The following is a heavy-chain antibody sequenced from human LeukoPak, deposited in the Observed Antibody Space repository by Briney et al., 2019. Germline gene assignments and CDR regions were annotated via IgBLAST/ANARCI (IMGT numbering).Heavy chain of an antibody. CDR2: INPNSGGT. CDR1: GYTFTGYY. D-gene: IGHD2-2*02. J-gene: IGHJ4*02. Sequence: GASVKVSCKASGYTFTGYYMHWVRQAPGQGLEWIGWINPNSGGTNYAQKFQGRVTMTRDTSISTAYMELSRLRSDDTAVYYCARGGIARYCSSTSCYTGNDYWGQGTLVTVSS. CDR3: ARGGIARYCSSTSCYTGNDY. V-gene: IGHV1-2*02.